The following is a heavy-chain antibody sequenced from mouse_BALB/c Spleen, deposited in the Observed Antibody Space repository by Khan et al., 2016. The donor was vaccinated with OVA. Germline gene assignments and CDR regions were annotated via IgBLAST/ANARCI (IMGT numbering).Heavy chain of an antibody. Sequence: EVQLVESGGGIVKPGGSLKLSCAASRYTISSYGMSSVRQTPDRRLELVATINSYGGGTNYKASVKGRFTITGDNSKNALYLQLSSLKSEDTAMYYSARCAIWGQGTTLTVSS. V-gene: IGHV5-6-3*01. CDR1: RYTISSYG. J-gene: IGHJ2*01. CDR2: INSYGGGT. CDR3: ARCAI.